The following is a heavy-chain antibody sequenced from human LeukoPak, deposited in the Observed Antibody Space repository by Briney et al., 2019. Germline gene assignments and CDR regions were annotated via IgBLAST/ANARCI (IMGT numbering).Heavy chain of an antibody. D-gene: IGHD4-11*01. CDR2: INHSGST. J-gene: IGHJ6*03. CDR1: GGSFSGYY. CDR3: ASQGLPYHYYYYYMDV. Sequence: SETLSLTCAVYGGSFSGYYWSWIRQPPGKGLEWIGEINHSGSTNYNPSLKSRVTISVDTFKNQFSLKLSSVTAADTAVYYCASQGLPYHYYYYYMDVWGKGTTVTVSS. V-gene: IGHV4-34*01.